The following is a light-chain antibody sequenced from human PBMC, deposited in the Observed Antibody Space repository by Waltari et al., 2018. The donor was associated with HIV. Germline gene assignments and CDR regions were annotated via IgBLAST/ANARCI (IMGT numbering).Light chain of an antibody. J-gene: IGLJ1*01. CDR3: AAWDARLNEYL. V-gene: IGLV1-44*01. Sequence: QSVLTQPHSASGTPGQRVIISCSGSTSNVGSDVVNWYQQLPGTAPKLLIYGDNDRPSGVPARFSGSKSGASASLAISDLQSEDEAEYYCAAWDARLNEYLFGTGTKVTVL. CDR1: TSNVGSDV. CDR2: GDN.